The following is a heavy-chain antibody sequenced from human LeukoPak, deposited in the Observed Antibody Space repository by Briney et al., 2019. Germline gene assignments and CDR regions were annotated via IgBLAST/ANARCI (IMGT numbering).Heavy chain of an antibody. D-gene: IGHD1-26*01. V-gene: IGHV4-30-2*01. Sequence: SETLSLTCAVSGGSISSGGYSWSWIRQPPGKGLEWIGYIYHSGSTYYNPSLKSRVTISVDRSKNQFSLKLSSVTAADTAVYYCARQIRGSSPFDYWGQGTLVTVSS. J-gene: IGHJ4*02. CDR3: ARQIRGSSPFDY. CDR2: IYHSGST. CDR1: GGSISSGGYS.